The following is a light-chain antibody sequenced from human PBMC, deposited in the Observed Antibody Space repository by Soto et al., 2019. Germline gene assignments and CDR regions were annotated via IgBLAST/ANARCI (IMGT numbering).Light chain of an antibody. CDR2: GAS. J-gene: IGKJ5*01. V-gene: IGKV3-20*01. CDR3: QQYGGSPIT. CDR1: QSVSRR. Sequence: EVVLTQSPGTLSLSPGGRATLSCRASQSVSRRLAWYQHRPGQSPRLLISGASMRASGVPVRFSGSGSGTDFTLTISRLEPEDFAVYYCQQYGGSPITFGLGTRLEV.